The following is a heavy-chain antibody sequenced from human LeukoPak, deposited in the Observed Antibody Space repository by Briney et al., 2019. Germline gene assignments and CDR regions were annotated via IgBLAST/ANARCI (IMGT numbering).Heavy chain of an antibody. CDR3: ASALTTVTPHFHC. CDR1: GFTVTSNY. D-gene: IGHD4-17*01. Sequence: GGSLRLSCAASGFTVTSNYISWVRQAPGKGLVWVSRIDTDGSSATYADSVKGRFTISRDNAKNTVYLQMNSLRVEDTGVYYCASALTTVTPHFHCWGQGTLVTVSS. V-gene: IGHV3-74*01. CDR2: IDTDGSSA. J-gene: IGHJ4*02.